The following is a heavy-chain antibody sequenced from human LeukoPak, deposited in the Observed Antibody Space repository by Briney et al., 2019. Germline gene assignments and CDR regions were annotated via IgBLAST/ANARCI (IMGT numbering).Heavy chain of an antibody. V-gene: IGHV1-69*05. J-gene: IGHJ4*02. CDR1: GGTFSSYA. Sequence: ASVKVSCKASGGTFSSYAISWVRQAPGQGLEWMGRIIPIFDTANYAQKFQGRVTITTDESTSTAYMELSSLRSEDTAVYYCARGVGPVEMATITGYYFDYWGQGTLVTVSS. CDR3: ARGVGPVEMATITGYYFDY. D-gene: IGHD5-24*01. CDR2: IIPIFDTA.